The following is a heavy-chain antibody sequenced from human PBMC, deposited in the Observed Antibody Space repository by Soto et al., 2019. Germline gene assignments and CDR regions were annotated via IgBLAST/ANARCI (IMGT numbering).Heavy chain of an antibody. CDR2: IYSSGTT. V-gene: IGHV4-4*07. D-gene: IGHD5-12*01. CDR1: GGSISNYY. Sequence: SETLSLTCNVSGGSISNYYWNWFRQSAGTGLEWIGRIYSSGTTNYNPSLKSRVTMSVDTAKNQISLKLTSVTAADTAVYYCARDDTGGYHAFDPWGQGTLVTVS. CDR3: ARDDTGGYHAFDP. J-gene: IGHJ5*02.